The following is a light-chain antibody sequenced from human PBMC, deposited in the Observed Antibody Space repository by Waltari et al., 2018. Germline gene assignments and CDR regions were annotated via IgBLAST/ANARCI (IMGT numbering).Light chain of an antibody. CDR1: TTGSKS. Sequence: YVLTQPPSVSVAPGETATITCGGDTTGSKSVHWYHQKPGWAPILVIDYDTDRPSGIPERFSGSNSGNTAILTISGVEAGDEADYYCQVWDDDTDQVIFGGGTKLTVL. J-gene: IGLJ2*01. CDR2: YDT. V-gene: IGLV3-21*04. CDR3: QVWDDDTDQVI.